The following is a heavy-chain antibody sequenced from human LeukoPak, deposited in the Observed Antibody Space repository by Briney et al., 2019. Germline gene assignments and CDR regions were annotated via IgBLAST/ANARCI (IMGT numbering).Heavy chain of an antibody. D-gene: IGHD5-24*01. CDR1: GGTFSSYA. CDR3: ARGRDGYIALFDY. Sequence: GASVKVSCKASGGTFSSYAISWVRQAPGQGLEWMGGIIPIFGTANYAQKFQGRVTITTDESTSTAYMELSSLRSEDTAVYYCARGRDGYIALFDYWGQGTLVTVSS. V-gene: IGHV1-69*05. CDR2: IIPIFGTA. J-gene: IGHJ4*02.